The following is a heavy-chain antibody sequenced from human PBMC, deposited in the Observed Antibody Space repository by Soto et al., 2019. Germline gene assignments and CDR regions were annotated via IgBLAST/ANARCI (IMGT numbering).Heavy chain of an antibody. CDR2: ISAYNGNT. V-gene: IGHV1-18*01. Sequence: QVQLVQSGAEVKKPGASVKVSCKASGYTFTSYGISWVRQAPGQGLEWMGWISAYNGNTNYAQKLQGRVTMTTDTSPSKAYLELRSLRSDHPALYYLAKGNNHLDYRGQGNPVTLSS. CDR3: AKGNNHLDY. D-gene: IGHD1-20*01. J-gene: IGHJ4*01. CDR1: GYTFTSYG.